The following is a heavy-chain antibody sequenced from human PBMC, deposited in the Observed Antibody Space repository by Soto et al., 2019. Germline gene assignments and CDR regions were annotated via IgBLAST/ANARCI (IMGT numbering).Heavy chain of an antibody. D-gene: IGHD3-9*01. CDR1: GFNFDDYY. Sequence: QEQLVESGGGLVEPGGSLRLSCAASGFNFDDYYMSWIRQAPGKGLEYIAYISSLNHYNNYADSVKGRFTISIDKAKNSLELQMRSLRSDDTAVYCLTRLVSIRYFASWGRGTLVTVSS. CDR3: TRLVSIRYFAS. J-gene: IGHJ4*02. CDR2: ISSLNHYN. V-gene: IGHV3-11*06.